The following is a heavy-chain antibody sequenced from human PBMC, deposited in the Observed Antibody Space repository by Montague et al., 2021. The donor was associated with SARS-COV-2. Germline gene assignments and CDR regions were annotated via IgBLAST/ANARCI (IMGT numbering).Heavy chain of an antibody. D-gene: IGHD4-17*01. CDR2: ISSSSSYI. V-gene: IGHV3-21*01. CDR1: GFTFSSYS. CDR3: ARTLTTVTSDYFDY. J-gene: IGHJ4*02. Sequence: SLRLSLSASGFTFSSYSMNWVRQAPGKGLEWVSSISSSSSYIYYADSVKGRFTISRDNAKNSLYLQVNSLRAEDTAVYYCARTLTTVTSDYFDYWGQGTLVTVSS.